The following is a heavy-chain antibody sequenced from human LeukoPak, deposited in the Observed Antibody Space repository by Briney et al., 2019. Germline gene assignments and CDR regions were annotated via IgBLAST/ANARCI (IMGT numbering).Heavy chain of an antibody. CDR1: GFTFTSYA. CDR3: AKDPIAAAGNYFDY. Sequence: AGGALRLSCAASGFTFTSYAMTWVRQAPGKGLEWVSAISGSGVSTFYADSVKGRFTISRDNSKNTLYLQLNSLRAEGTAIYYCAKDPIAAAGNYFDYWGQGTLVTVSS. J-gene: IGHJ4*02. CDR2: ISGSGVST. D-gene: IGHD6-13*01. V-gene: IGHV3-23*01.